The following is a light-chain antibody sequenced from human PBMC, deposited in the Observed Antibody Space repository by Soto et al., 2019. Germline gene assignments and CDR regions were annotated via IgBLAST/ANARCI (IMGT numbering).Light chain of an antibody. J-gene: IGLJ2*01. CDR2: EAA. Sequence: QSALTQPASVSGSPGQSITISCTGTSDDIGANNYVSWYQHHPGKAPKILIYEAANRPSGIPHRFSGSKSGNTASLTISGLQAEDDADYYCTSYTSASTLVFGGGTKLTVL. V-gene: IGLV2-14*01. CDR1: SDDIGANNY. CDR3: TSYTSASTLV.